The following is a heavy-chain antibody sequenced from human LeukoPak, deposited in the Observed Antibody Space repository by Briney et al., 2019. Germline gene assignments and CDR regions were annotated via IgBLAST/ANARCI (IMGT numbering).Heavy chain of an antibody. CDR1: GGSISSYY. CDR2: IYYSGST. V-gene: IGHV4-59*08. CDR3: ARPYYYDSSGRPGNWYFDL. D-gene: IGHD3-22*01. Sequence: SETLSLTCTVSGGSISSYYWSWIRQPPGKGLEWIGYIYYSGSTNYNPSLKSRVTISVDTSKNQFSLKLSSVTAADTAVYYCARPYYYDSSGRPGNWYFDLWGRGTLVTVSS. J-gene: IGHJ2*01.